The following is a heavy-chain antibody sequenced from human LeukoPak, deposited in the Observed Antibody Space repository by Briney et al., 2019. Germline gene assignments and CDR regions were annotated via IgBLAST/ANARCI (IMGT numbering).Heavy chain of an antibody. D-gene: IGHD6-19*01. V-gene: IGHV1-18*01. CDR1: GYTFTSYG. CDR3: ARDIAYSSGWSYEYFQH. CDR2: ISAYNGST. J-gene: IGHJ1*01. Sequence: ASVKVSCKASGYTFTSYGISWVRQAPGQGLEWMGWISAYNGSTNYAQKLQGRVTMTTDTSTSTAYMELRSLRSDDTAVYYCARDIAYSSGWSYEYFQHWGQGTLVTVSS.